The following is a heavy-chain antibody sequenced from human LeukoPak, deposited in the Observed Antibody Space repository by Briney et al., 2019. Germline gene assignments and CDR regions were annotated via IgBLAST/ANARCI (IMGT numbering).Heavy chain of an antibody. J-gene: IGHJ4*02. Sequence: MSSETLSLTCTVSGYSISSGYYWGWIRQPPGKGLEWIGSIYHSGSTYYNPSLKSRVTISVDTSKNQFSLKLSSVTAADTAVYYCARGATAAYWGQGTLVTVSS. CDR1: GYSISSGYY. CDR3: ARGATAAY. V-gene: IGHV4-38-2*02. D-gene: IGHD1-26*01. CDR2: IYHSGST.